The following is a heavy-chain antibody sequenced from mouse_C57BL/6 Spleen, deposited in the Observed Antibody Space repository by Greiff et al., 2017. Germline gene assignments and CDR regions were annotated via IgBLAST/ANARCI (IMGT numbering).Heavy chain of an antibody. V-gene: IGHV1-72*01. D-gene: IGHD1-1*01. J-gene: IGHJ4*01. Sequence: VQLQQSGAELVKPGASVKLSCKASGYTFTSSWMHWVKQRPGRGLEWIGRIDPNSGGTKYNEKFKSKATLTVDKPSSTAYMQLSSLTSEDSAVYYCARPYYGSSYDAMDYWGQGTSVTVSS. CDR1: GYTFTSSW. CDR2: IDPNSGGT. CDR3: ARPYYGSSYDAMDY.